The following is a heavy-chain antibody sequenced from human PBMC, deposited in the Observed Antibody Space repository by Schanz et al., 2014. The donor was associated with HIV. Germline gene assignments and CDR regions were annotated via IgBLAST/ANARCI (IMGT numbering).Heavy chain of an antibody. V-gene: IGHV1-46*01. Sequence: QVQLVQSGAEVKKPGASVKVSCKASGYTFTSYYMHWVRQAPGQGLEWMGIINPSGGSTSYAQKFQGRVTMTRDTSTSTVYMELSSLRSEDTAVYYCARDRGSISWMGRAFDIWGQGTMVTVSS. J-gene: IGHJ3*02. D-gene: IGHD2-2*01. CDR2: INPSGGST. CDR3: ARDRGSISWMGRAFDI. CDR1: GYTFTSYY.